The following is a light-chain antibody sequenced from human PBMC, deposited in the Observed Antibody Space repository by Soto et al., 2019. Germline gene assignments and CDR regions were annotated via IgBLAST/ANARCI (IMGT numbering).Light chain of an antibody. CDR1: QSVSSSY. J-gene: IGKJ5*01. Sequence: EMVLTQSPATLSLSPGERATLSCRASQSVSSSYLAWYQQKPGQAPRLLIYGASSRATGIPARFSGSGSGTDFSLTISRLEPEDFAVYYCQQYGSSPVTFGQGTRLEIK. CDR3: QQYGSSPVT. CDR2: GAS. V-gene: IGKV3-20*01.